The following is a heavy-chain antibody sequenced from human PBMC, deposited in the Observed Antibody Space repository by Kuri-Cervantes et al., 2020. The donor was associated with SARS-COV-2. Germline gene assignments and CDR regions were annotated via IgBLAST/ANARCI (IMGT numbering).Heavy chain of an antibody. J-gene: IGHJ4*02. CDR3: ARPSDYCSSTSCLDY. Sequence: GGSLRLSCKGSGYSFTSYWIGWVRQLPGKGLEWMGIIYPGDSDTRYSPSFQGQVTISADKSISTAYLQWSSLKASDTAMYYCARPSDYCSSTSCLDYWGQGTLVT. CDR1: GYSFTSYW. CDR2: IYPGDSDT. V-gene: IGHV5-51*01. D-gene: IGHD2-2*01.